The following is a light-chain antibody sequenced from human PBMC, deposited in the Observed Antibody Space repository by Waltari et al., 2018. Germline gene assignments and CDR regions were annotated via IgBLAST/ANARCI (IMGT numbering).Light chain of an antibody. J-gene: IGKJ1*01. CDR3: QKYGTLPAT. CDR1: QSVSKY. CDR2: DAS. Sequence: ELVLTQSPGPLSLSPGERATLSCRASQSVSKYLAWYQQKPGQAPRLLIYDASTRATGIPDRFSGSGWGTDFSLTISRLEPEDFAVYYCQKYGTLPATFGQGTKVQMK. V-gene: IGKV3-20*01.